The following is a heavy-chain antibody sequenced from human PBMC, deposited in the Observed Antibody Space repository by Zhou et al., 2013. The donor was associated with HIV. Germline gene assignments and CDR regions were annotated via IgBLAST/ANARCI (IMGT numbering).Heavy chain of an antibody. CDR1: GYTFTDYY. D-gene: IGHD3-9*01. V-gene: IGHV1-2*02. Sequence: QVQLVQSGAEVKKPGASVKVSCKASGYTFTDYYIHWVRQAPGQGLEWMGFINPNSGDTRYAQKFHGRVTMTRDTSISTAYMELSRLTSDDTAVYFCARESLKFNDYWGQGTLVTVSS. J-gene: IGHJ4*02. CDR3: ARESLKFNDY. CDR2: INPNSGDT.